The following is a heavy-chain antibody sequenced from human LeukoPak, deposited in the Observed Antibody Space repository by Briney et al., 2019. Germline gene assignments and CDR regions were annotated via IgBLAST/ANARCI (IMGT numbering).Heavy chain of an antibody. V-gene: IGHV3-23*01. Sequence: GGSLRLSCAASGFRFSNFAMSWVRQAPGKGLEWVSLIIGSSGDTLYADSVKGRFTIPRDISKNRLYLQMNSLRAEDTALYYCAKGAYDYIEMGYFDDWGQGTLVTVSS. CDR2: IIGSSGDT. D-gene: IGHD5-12*01. J-gene: IGHJ4*02. CDR1: GFRFSNFA. CDR3: AKGAYDYIEMGYFDD.